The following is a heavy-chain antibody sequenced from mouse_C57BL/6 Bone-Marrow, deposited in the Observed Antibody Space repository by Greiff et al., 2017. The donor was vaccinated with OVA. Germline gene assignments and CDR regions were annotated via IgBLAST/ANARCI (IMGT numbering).Heavy chain of an antibody. J-gene: IGHJ4*01. D-gene: IGHD2-5*01. Sequence: VQLQQSGAELVRPGASVTLSCKASGYTFTDYEMHWVKQTPVHGLEWIGAIYPETGGTAYNQKFKGKAIMTADKSSSTAYMDLRSLRSEDSDVYVCTRGYSSDYAMDNWGQGTSVTVSS. V-gene: IGHV1-15*01. CDR2: IYPETGGT. CDR1: GYTFTDYE. CDR3: TRGYSSDYAMDN.